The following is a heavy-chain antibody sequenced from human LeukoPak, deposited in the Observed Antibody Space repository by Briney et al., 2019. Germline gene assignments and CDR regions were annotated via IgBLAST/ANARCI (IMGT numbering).Heavy chain of an antibody. Sequence: ASVKVSCKASGYTFSSYAINWVRHAPGQGLELMGWISGYNGNTNYAQKFQGRVTMTTDTSTNTAYMEVKSPRSDDTAVYYCARLDIAFGGGIVNAGSNYRGQGTLVTVSS. V-gene: IGHV1-18*01. CDR1: GYTFSSYA. CDR3: ARLDIAFGGGIVNAGSNY. D-gene: IGHD3-16*02. CDR2: ISGYNGNT. J-gene: IGHJ4*02.